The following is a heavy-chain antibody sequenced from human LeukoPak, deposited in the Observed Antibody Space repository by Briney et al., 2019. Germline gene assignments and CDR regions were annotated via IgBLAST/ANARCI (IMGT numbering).Heavy chain of an antibody. J-gene: IGHJ4*02. D-gene: IGHD5-12*01. CDR3: ARGATINDFTLDY. CDR2: ISYDGSNK. Sequence: GRSLRLSCAASGFTFSSYVMHWVRQAPGKGLEWVAVISYDGSNKYYADSVKGRFTISRDNSKNTLYLQMNSLRAEDTAVYYCARGATINDFTLDYWGQGTLVTVSS. V-gene: IGHV3-30*01. CDR1: GFTFSSYV.